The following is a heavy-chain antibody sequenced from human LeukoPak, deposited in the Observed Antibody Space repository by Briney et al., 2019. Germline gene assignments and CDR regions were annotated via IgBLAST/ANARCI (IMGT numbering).Heavy chain of an antibody. CDR2: IIDGSRNT. CDR1: GFTFSSYA. D-gene: IGHD4-11*01. J-gene: IGHJ4*02. Sequence: GGSLRLSCATSGFTFSSYAMNWVRQTPGKGLQWLSTIIDGSRNTHYADSVNGRFTISRDDFLNVVYLQMNSLTVEDTAVYYCTTGLQHHFDYWGQGTQVTVSS. CDR3: TTGLQHHFDY. V-gene: IGHV3-23*01.